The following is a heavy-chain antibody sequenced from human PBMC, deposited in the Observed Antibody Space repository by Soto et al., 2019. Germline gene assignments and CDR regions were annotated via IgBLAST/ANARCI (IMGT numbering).Heavy chain of an antibody. Sequence: ASVKVSCKASGYTFTSYAMHWVRQAPGQRLEWMGWINAGNGNRKYSQKFQGRVTITRDTSASTAYMELSSLRSEDTAIYYCARDIAFDIWGQGKMVTVPS. CDR1: GYTFTSYA. J-gene: IGHJ3*02. V-gene: IGHV1-3*01. CDR2: INAGNGNR. CDR3: ARDIAFDI.